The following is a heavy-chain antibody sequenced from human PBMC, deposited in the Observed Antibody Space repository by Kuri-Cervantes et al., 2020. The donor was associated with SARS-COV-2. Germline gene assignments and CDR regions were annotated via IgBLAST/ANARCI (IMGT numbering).Heavy chain of an antibody. V-gene: IGHV4-59*12. D-gene: IGHD6-19*01. CDR2: VYDNGNT. CDR1: GGSFSGYY. Sequence: SQTLSLTCAVYGGSFSGYYWTWIRQPPGKGLEWIGYVYDNGNTIYNPSLKSRVTVSVDTSKNQFSLKLSSVTAADTAVYYCASRAVAAPGWGQGTRVTVSS. CDR3: ASRAVAAPG. J-gene: IGHJ4*02.